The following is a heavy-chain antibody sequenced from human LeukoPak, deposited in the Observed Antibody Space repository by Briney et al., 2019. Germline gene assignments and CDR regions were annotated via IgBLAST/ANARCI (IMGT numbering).Heavy chain of an antibody. CDR1: GGTFSNYA. D-gene: IGHD3-10*01. CDR2: IIPIFGTT. CDR3: AKDGDEGCADY. J-gene: IGHJ4*02. V-gene: IGHV1-69*05. Sequence: ASVKVSCKASGGTFSNYAISWVRQAPGQGLEWMGGIIPIFGTTNYAQKFQGRVTIATDESTSTAYMGLSSLRSEDTAVYYCAKDGDEGCADYWGQGTLVTVSS.